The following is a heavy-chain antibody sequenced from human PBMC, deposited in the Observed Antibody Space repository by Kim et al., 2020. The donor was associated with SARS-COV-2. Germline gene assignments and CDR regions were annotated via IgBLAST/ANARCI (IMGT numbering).Heavy chain of an antibody. D-gene: IGHD3-10*01. CDR2: IYHSGST. J-gene: IGHJ5*02. CDR1: GGSISSSNW. V-gene: IGHV4-4*02. CDR3: ARDLTVGGVYGSGSLVDVGVRPGVWFDP. Sequence: SETLSLTCAVSGGSISSSNWWSWVRQPPGKGLEWIGEIYHSGSTNYNPSLKSRVTISVDKSKNQFSLKLSSVTAADTAVYYCARDLTVGGVYGSGSLVDVGVRPGVWFDPWGQGTLVTVSS.